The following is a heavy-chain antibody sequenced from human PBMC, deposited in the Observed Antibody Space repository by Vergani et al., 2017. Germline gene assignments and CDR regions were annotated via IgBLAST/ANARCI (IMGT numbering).Heavy chain of an antibody. CDR2: IHAGGST. J-gene: IGHJ4*02. Sequence: QVQLQESGPGLVKPSQTLSLTCTVSGDSVNRHIYYWTWIRQPAGKGLEWVGRIHAGGSTNSNLPLKSRATMSVDISRDQFSLNLTSVTAADTAVYYCARVLCPAGFDFWLRGIQVGDSS. V-gene: IGHV4-61*02. CDR3: ARVLCPAGFDF. CDR1: GDSVNRHIYY. D-gene: IGHD2-21*01.